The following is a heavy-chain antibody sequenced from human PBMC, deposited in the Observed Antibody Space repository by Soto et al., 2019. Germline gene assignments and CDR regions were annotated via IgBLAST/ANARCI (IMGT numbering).Heavy chain of an antibody. CDR3: ANMGAYCGGDCYSW. CDR2: ISGSGGST. D-gene: IGHD2-21*02. V-gene: IGHV3-23*01. Sequence: VGSLRLSCAAAGFTFSSHAMSWVRQAPGKGLEWVSAISGSGGSTYYADSVKDRFTISRDNSKKTLYLQMNSLRAEDTAVYSCANMGAYCGGDCYSWWGQGTLVTVSS. CDR1: GFTFSSHA. J-gene: IGHJ4*02.